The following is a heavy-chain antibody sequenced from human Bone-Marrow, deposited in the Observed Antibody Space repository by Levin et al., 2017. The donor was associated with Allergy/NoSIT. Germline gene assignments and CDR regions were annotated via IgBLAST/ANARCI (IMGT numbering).Heavy chain of an antibody. CDR2: ISYDGSNK. D-gene: IGHD5-24*01. Sequence: GESLKISCAASGFTFSSYAMHWVRQAPGKGLEWVAVISYDGSNKYYADSVKGRFTISRDNSKNTLYLQMNSLRAEDTAVYYCARGGQGMATIRLNFDYWGQGTLVTVSS. CDR1: GFTFSSYA. J-gene: IGHJ4*02. V-gene: IGHV3-30*04. CDR3: ARGGQGMATIRLNFDY.